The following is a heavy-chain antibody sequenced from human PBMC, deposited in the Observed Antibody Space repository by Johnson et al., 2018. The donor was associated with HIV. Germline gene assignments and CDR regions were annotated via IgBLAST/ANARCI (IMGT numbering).Heavy chain of an antibody. CDR2: INWNGGST. V-gene: IGHV3-20*04. J-gene: IGHJ3*02. CDR3: ARGRLISMIVSAGAFDI. CDR1: GFTFEDYG. D-gene: IGHD3-22*01. Sequence: ESGGGAVRPGGSLRLSCVVSGFTFEDYGMSWVRQAPGKGLEWVSAINWNGGSTTYADSVKGRFIISRDNAKNSLYLQMNSLRDEDTAFYYCARGRLISMIVSAGAFDIWGQGTMVTVSS.